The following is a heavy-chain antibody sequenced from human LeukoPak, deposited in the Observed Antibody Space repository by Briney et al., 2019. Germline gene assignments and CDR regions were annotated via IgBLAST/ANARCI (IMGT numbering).Heavy chain of an antibody. V-gene: IGHV4-59*01. J-gene: IGHJ5*02. D-gene: IGHD3-3*01. CDR3: ARVLGYDFWSGYYGNWFDP. CDR1: GDSISTYY. Sequence: SETLSLTCTVSGDSISTYYWSWIRQPPGKGLEWIGYVYYSGSTNYKPSLKSRVTISVDTSKNQFSLKLSSVTAADTAVYYCARVLGYDFWSGYYGNWFDPWGQGTLVTVSS. CDR2: VYYSGST.